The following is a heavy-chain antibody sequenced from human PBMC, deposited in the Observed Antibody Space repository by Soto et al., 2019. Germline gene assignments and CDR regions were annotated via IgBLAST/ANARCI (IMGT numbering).Heavy chain of an antibody. CDR2: ISFGGTT. J-gene: IGHJ4*02. CDR1: GDSITSPNYY. V-gene: IGHV4-39*03. CDR3: VKVFRGPVNLVGY. D-gene: IGHD2-21*01. Sequence: SETLSLTCSVSGDSITSPNYYWAWIRQSPEMGLEWTASISFGGTTYYNPSLKSRISISEDTSTNQFFLTLHSVTAADTAVYYCVKVFRGPVNLVGYWGQGALGTVS.